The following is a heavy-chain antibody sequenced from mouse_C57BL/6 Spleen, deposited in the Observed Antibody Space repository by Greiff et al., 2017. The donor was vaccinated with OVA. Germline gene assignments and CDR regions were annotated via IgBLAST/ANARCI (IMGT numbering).Heavy chain of an antibody. CDR1: GYTFTGYW. D-gene: IGHD4-1*01. CDR2: IDPCGGNT. CDR3: SRWEDAMDY. V-gene: IGHV1-69*01. J-gene: IGHJ4*01. Sequence: QVQLQQPGAELVMPGASVKLSCKASGYTFTGYWIDWVKQRPGQGLEWIGEIDPCGGNTNYNQKFKGKSTLTADTSSSPAYMQLSSLTSEDSAIYDCSRWEDAMDYWGQGTSVTVSS.